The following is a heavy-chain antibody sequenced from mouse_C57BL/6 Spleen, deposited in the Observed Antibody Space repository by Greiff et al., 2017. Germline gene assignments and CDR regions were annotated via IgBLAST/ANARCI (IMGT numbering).Heavy chain of an antibody. CDR1: GFTFSSYG. CDR2: ISSGGSYT. CDR3: ARRSTTVVAHWYFDV. V-gene: IGHV5-6*02. J-gene: IGHJ1*03. D-gene: IGHD1-1*01. Sequence: EVTLVESGGDLVKPGGSLKLSCAASGFTFSSYGMSWVRQTPDKRLEWVATISSGGSYTYYPDSVKGRFTISRDNAKNTLYLQMSSLKSEDTAMYYCARRSTTVVAHWYFDVWGTGTTVTVSS.